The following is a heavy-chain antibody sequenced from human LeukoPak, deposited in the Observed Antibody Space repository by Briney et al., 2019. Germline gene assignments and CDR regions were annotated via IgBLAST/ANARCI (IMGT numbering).Heavy chain of an antibody. J-gene: IGHJ6*03. D-gene: IGHD1-1*01. CDR2: ISYDGSNK. Sequence: GGSLRLSCAASGFTFSSYAMHWVRQAPGKGLEWVAVISYDGSNKYYADSVKGRFTISRDNSKSTMYLQMNSLRAEDTAVYYCARDSDGRQEFYYMDVWGKGTTVTVSS. CDR3: ARDSDGRQEFYYMDV. CDR1: GFTFSSYA. V-gene: IGHV3-30*04.